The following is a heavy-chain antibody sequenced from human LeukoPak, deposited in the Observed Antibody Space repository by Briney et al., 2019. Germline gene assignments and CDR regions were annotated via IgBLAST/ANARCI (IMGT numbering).Heavy chain of an antibody. CDR2: INHSGST. J-gene: IGHJ5*02. V-gene: IGHV4-34*01. CDR1: GFTFSSYA. Sequence: PGGSLRLSCAASGFTFSSYAMSWIRQPPGKGLEWIGEINHSGSTNYNPSLKSRVTISVDTSKNQFSLKLSSVTAADTAVYYCARHPGYYYGSGSYGFDPWGQGTLVTVSS. CDR3: ARHPGYYYGSGSYGFDP. D-gene: IGHD3-10*01.